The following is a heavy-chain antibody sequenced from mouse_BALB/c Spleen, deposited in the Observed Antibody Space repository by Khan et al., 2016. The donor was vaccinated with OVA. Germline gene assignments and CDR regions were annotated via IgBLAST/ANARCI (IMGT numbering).Heavy chain of an antibody. Sequence: QVQLKESEPGLVAPSQSLSITCTVSGFSLSDYGVSWIRQPPGKGLEWLGVIWGGGSTYYNSAPKSRLSINKDNSKSQVFLKMNSLQTNDTAIYYSAKGLWSYYFALDYWGQGTSVTVSS. CDR2: IWGGGST. V-gene: IGHV2-6-5*01. D-gene: IGHD1-1*02. CDR3: AKGLWSYYFALDY. J-gene: IGHJ4*01. CDR1: GFSLSDYG.